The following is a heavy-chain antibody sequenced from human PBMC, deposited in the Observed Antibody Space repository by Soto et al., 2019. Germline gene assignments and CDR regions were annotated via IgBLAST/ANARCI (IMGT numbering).Heavy chain of an antibody. CDR2: IGSNSAYI. CDR1: GFTFRSFT. J-gene: IGHJ5*02. Sequence: GGSLRLSCAASGFTFRSFTMNWVRQAPGKGLEWVSTIGSNSAYIYYTDALRGRFTISRDNAKNSPHLQMNSLRAEDTAVYYCTRDASRDSSARGWFDPWGPGTLVTVSS. D-gene: IGHD6-13*01. CDR3: TRDASRDSSARGWFDP. V-gene: IGHV3-21*01.